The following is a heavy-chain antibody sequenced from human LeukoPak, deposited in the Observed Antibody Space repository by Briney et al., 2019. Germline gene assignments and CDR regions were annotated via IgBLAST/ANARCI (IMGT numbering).Heavy chain of an antibody. CDR3: ASSGDTAMGHFDY. J-gene: IGHJ4*02. V-gene: IGHV1-45*02. CDR2: ITPFNGNT. D-gene: IGHD5-18*01. Sequence: GASVKVSCKASGGTFSSYAISWVRQAPGQALEWMGWITPFNGNTNYAQKFQDRVTITRDRSMSTAYMELSSLRSEDTAMYYCASSGDTAMGHFDYWGQGTLVTVSS. CDR1: GGTFSSYA.